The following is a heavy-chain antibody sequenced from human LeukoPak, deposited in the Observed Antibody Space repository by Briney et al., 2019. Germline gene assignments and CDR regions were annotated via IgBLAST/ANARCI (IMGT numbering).Heavy chain of an antibody. CDR2: IYYSGNT. Sequence: PSQTLSLTCTVSGGSISSGDYYWSWIRQPPGKGLEWIGYIYYSGNTYYNPSLKSRVTMSVDTSKNQFSLKLSSVTAADTAVYYCATEAGCSAGTCYFGQVDDAFDIWGQGTMVTVSS. CDR3: ATEAGCSAGTCYFGQVDDAFDI. CDR1: GGSISSGDYY. D-gene: IGHD2-15*01. V-gene: IGHV4-30-4*01. J-gene: IGHJ3*02.